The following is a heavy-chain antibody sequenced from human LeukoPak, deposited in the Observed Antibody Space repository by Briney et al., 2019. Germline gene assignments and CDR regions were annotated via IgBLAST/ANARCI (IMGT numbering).Heavy chain of an antibody. CDR3: ARHWYFDYIDY. CDR2: INHSGST. Sequence: EPSETLSLTCAVYGGSFSGYYWSWIRQPPGKGLEWIGEINHSGSTNYNPSLKSRVTISVDTSKNQFSLKLSSVTAADTAVYYCARHWYFDYIDYWGQGTLVTVSS. J-gene: IGHJ4*02. V-gene: IGHV4-34*01. CDR1: GGSFSGYY. D-gene: IGHD3-9*01.